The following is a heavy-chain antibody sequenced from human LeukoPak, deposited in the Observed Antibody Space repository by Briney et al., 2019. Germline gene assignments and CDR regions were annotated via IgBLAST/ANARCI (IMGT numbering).Heavy chain of an antibody. D-gene: IGHD4-23*01. J-gene: IGHJ6*03. CDR1: GGSISSYY. Sequence: SETLSLTCTVSGGSISSYYWSWIRQPPGKGLEWIGSIYHSGSTYYNPSLKSRVTISVDTSKNQFSLKLSSVTAADTAVYYCARVGDGGNSRFYYYYYYMDVWGKGTTVTISS. CDR2: IYHSGST. CDR3: ARVGDGGNSRFYYYYYYMDV. V-gene: IGHV4-59*01.